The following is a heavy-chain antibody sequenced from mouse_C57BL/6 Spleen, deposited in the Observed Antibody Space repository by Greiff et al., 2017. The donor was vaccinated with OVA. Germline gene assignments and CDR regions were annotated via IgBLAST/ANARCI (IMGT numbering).Heavy chain of an antibody. CDR3: ARGGDYYAMDY. D-gene: IGHD2-13*01. J-gene: IGHJ4*01. CDR2: IVPGSGGT. V-gene: IGHV1-72*01. CDR1: GYTFTSYW. Sequence: VQLQQPGAELVKPGASVKLSCKASGYTFTSYWMHWVKQRPGRGLEWIGGIVPGSGGTKYNEKFKSKATLTVDTPSSTAYMQLSSLTTEDSAVDYCARGGDYYAMDYWGQGTSVTVSS.